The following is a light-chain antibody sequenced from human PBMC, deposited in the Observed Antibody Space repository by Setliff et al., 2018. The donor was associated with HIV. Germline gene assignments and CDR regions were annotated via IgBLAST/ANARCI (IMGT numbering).Light chain of an antibody. CDR2: GAS. CDR3: QHYNNHPLI. J-gene: IGKJ4*01. CDR1: QSVSSN. Sequence: EIMMTQSPATLSVSPGERATLSCRASQSVSSNLAWYQQKFGQAPRLLIYGASTRATGIPVRFSGGGSGTEFTLTISSLQSEDSAVYYCQHYNNHPLIFGGGTKVDIK. V-gene: IGKV3D-15*01.